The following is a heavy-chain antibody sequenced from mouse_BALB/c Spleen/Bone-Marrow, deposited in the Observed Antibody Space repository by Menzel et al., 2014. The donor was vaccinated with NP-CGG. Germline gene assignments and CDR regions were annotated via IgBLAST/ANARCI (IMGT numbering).Heavy chain of an antibody. Sequence: VQRVESGAELVRPGASVKLSCKASGYTFTSYWINWVKQRPGQGLEWIGNIYPSDSYTNYNQKFKDKATLTVDKSSSTAYMQLSSPTSEDSAVYYCTRSGGYYFDYWGQGTTPTVSS. CDR2: IYPSDSYT. CDR3: TRSGGYYFDY. V-gene: IGHV1-69*02. CDR1: GYTFTSYW. J-gene: IGHJ2*01.